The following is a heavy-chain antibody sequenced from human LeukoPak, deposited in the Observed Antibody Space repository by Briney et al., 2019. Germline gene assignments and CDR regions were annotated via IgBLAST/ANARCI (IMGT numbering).Heavy chain of an antibody. D-gene: IGHD1-20*01. J-gene: IGHJ2*01. CDR2: IYHSGST. Sequence: PSETLSLTCTVSGGSISSGGYYWSWIRQPPGKGLEWIGYIYHSGSTYYNPSLTSRVTISVDRSKNQFSLNLSSATAADTAVYYCARADNWNLYWYFDLWGRGTLVTVSS. V-gene: IGHV4-30-2*01. CDR3: ARADNWNLYWYFDL. CDR1: GGSISSGGYY.